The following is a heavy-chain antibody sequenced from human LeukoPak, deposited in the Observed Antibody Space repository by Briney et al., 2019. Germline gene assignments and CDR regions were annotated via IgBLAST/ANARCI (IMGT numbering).Heavy chain of an antibody. Sequence: PSQTLSLTCTVSGGSISSSGYYWGLIRQPPGKGLEWIGSIYYSGSTYYSPSLMSRVTISVDTSKNQFSLKLSSVTAADTAVYYCARDLGDYFDYWGQGTLVTVSS. CDR1: GGSISSSGYY. CDR2: IYYSGST. CDR3: ARDLGDYFDY. J-gene: IGHJ4*02. D-gene: IGHD2-15*01. V-gene: IGHV4-39*07.